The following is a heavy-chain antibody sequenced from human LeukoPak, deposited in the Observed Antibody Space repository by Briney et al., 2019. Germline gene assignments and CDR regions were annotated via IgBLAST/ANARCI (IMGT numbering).Heavy chain of an antibody. CDR2: INGGGGST. Sequence: PGGSLRLSCAASGFTFSDYYMSWIRQAPGKGLEWVSAINGGGGSTYYADSVKGRFTISRDNSKNTLYLQMNSLRAEDTAAYYCAKPARTDYADYWGQGTLVTVSS. J-gene: IGHJ4*02. CDR3: AKPARTDYADY. D-gene: IGHD1-14*01. CDR1: GFTFSDYY. V-gene: IGHV3-23*01.